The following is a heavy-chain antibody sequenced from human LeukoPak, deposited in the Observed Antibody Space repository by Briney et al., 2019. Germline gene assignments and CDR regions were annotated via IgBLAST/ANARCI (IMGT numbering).Heavy chain of an antibody. J-gene: IGHJ4*02. Sequence: PSQTLSLTCTVSGGSISSGGYYWSWIRQHPGKGVGWIRDIYYSGSTYYNPSLKRPVTRSVDTSKNQFSLKLSSVTAADTAVYYCARGQPDYDSSGYYSNWGQGTLVTVSS. CDR3: ARGQPDYDSSGYYSN. CDR2: IYYSGST. D-gene: IGHD3-22*01. V-gene: IGHV4-31*01. CDR1: GGSISSGGYY.